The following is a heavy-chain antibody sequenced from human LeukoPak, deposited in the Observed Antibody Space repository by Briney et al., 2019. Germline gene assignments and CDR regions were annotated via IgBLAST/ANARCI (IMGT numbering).Heavy chain of an antibody. CDR1: GGTFSGYA. Sequence: SVKVSCKASGGTFSGYAISWVRQAPGQGLEWMGRIIPILGIANYAQKFQGRVTITADKSTSTAYMELSSLRSEDTAVYYCARHSSSWYYFDYWGQGTLVTVSS. CDR3: ARHSSSWYYFDY. J-gene: IGHJ4*02. D-gene: IGHD6-13*01. CDR2: IIPILGIA. V-gene: IGHV1-69*04.